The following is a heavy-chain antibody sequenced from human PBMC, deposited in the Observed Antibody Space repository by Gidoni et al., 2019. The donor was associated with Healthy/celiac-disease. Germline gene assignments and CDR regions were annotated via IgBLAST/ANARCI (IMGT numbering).Heavy chain of an antibody. Sequence: QVQLQQLGAGLLKPSETLSLTCAVSGGSFSGYYWSWIRQPPGKGLEWSGEINHSGSTNYNPSLKSRVTISVDTSKNQFSLKLSSVTAADTAVYYCARGRRYYYDSSGYYDYWGQGTLVTVSS. J-gene: IGHJ4*02. CDR2: INHSGST. CDR1: GGSFSGYY. CDR3: ARGRRYYYDSSGYYDY. D-gene: IGHD3-22*01. V-gene: IGHV4-34*01.